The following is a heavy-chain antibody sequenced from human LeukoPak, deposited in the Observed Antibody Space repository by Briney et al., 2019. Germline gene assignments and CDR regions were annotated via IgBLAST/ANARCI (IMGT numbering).Heavy chain of an antibody. CDR1: GGSFSGYY. CDR2: INHSGST. V-gene: IGHV4-34*01. J-gene: IGHJ5*02. Sequence: PSETLSLTCAVYGGSFSGYYWSWIRQPPGKGLEWIGEINHSGSTDYNPSLKSRVTISVDTSKNQFSLKLSSVTAADTAVYYCARVGYYYDSSGYRYNWFDPWGQGTLVTVSS. D-gene: IGHD3-22*01. CDR3: ARVGYYYDSSGYRYNWFDP.